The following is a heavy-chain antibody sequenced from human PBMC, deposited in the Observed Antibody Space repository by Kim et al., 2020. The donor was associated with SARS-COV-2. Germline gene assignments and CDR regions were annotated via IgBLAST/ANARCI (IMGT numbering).Heavy chain of an antibody. J-gene: IGHJ3*02. Sequence: GSTGNAQKCQGKVTMTTNTSISTAYMELSSLRSEDTAVYYCARRPYNAFDIWGQETMVTVSS. D-gene: IGHD3-16*01. V-gene: IGHV1-8*01. CDR3: ARRPYNAFDI. CDR2: GST.